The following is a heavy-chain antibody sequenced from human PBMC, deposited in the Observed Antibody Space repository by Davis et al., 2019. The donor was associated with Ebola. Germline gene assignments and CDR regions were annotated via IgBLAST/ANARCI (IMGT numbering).Heavy chain of an antibody. CDR1: DFIVSDKY. D-gene: IGHD2/OR15-2a*01. CDR3: TRHVSGDFWYFDL. Sequence: GGSLRLSCAASDFIVSDKYMSWVRQPPGKGPEWVSVLYRDGRTHYADSVKGRFTVSRDNSNNTLFLQMDSLRAEDTAVYYCTRHVSGDFWYFDLWGRGTLVTVSS. CDR2: LYRDGRT. V-gene: IGHV3-53*01. J-gene: IGHJ2*01.